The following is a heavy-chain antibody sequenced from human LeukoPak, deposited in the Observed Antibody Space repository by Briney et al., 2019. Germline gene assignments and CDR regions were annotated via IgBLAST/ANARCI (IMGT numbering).Heavy chain of an antibody. CDR1: GGSISPYS. CDR2: IYTSGST. V-gene: IGHV4-4*07. J-gene: IGHJ6*02. Sequence: SETLSLTCTVSGGSISPYSWSWIRQPAGKGLEWIGRIYTSGSTNYNPSLKSRVTMSVDTSKNQFSLKVSSVTAADTAVYYCARDRMVGYYHYGMDVWGQGTTVSVSS. D-gene: IGHD2-8*01. CDR3: ARDRMVGYYHYGMDV.